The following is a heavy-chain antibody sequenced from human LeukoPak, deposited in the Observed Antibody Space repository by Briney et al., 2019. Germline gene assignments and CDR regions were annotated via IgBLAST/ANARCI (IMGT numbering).Heavy chain of an antibody. CDR1: GFTLSSYA. V-gene: IGHV3-23*01. CDR3: AKGDTTWELPHDY. Sequence: GGSLRLSCAASGFTLSSYAMSWVRQAPGKGLEWVSAISDTGNTYHADSVKGRFTISRDNSKNTLYLQMNSLRVEDTAVYYCAKGDTTWELPHDYWGQGTLVTVSS. J-gene: IGHJ4*02. CDR2: ISDTGNT. D-gene: IGHD1-26*01.